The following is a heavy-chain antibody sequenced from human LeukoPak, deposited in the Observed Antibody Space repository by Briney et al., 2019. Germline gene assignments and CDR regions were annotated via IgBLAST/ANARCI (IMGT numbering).Heavy chain of an antibody. CDR2: ISYDGSNK. CDR3: ARDRGYCSSTSCHNWFDP. Sequence: PGGSLRLSCAASGFTFSSYAMHWVRQAPGKGLEWVAVISYDGSNKYYADSVKGRFTISRDNSKNTLYLQMNSLRAEDTAGYYCARDRGYCSSTSCHNWFDPWGQGTLVTVSS. CDR1: GFTFSSYA. D-gene: IGHD2-2*01. J-gene: IGHJ5*02. V-gene: IGHV3-30*01.